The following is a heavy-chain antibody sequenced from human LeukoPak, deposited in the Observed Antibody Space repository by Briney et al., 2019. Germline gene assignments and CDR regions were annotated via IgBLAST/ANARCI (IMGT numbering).Heavy chain of an antibody. CDR2: ISSSTSIM. CDR1: GFTFSSYA. V-gene: IGHV3-48*02. D-gene: IGHD5-12*01. CDR3: ARDGWL. Sequence: GGSLRLSCAASGFTFSSYAMSWVRQAPGKGLEWVSYISSSTSIMYYADSVKGRFTISRDNAKNSVYLQMNSLRDEDTAVYYCARDGWLRGQGTLVTVSS. J-gene: IGHJ4*02.